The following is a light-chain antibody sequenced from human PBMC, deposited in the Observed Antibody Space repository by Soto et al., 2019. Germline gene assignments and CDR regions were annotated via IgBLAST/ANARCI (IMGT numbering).Light chain of an antibody. Sequence: DIQMTQSPSSLSASVGDRVTITCRASQSISNYLNWYQQKPGKAPKLLMYAASSLQSGVPSRFGGSGSGTDFTLTISSLQPEDFATYYCQQCYSTPRTFGQGTKLEIK. CDR1: QSISNY. CDR3: QQCYSTPRT. J-gene: IGKJ1*01. CDR2: AAS. V-gene: IGKV1-39*01.